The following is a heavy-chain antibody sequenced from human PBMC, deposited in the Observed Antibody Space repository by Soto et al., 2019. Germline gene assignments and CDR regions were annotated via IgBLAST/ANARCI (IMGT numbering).Heavy chain of an antibody. CDR2: IYWDDDK. CDR3: AHSRYSRSSFDY. CDR1: GFSRTSNDLG. D-gene: IGHD6-6*01. V-gene: IGHV2-5*02. J-gene: IGHJ4*02. Sequence: SGPTLVNPRQTLTLTCTVSGFSRTSNDLGVGWIRQPPGKALEWLALIYWDDDKRYSPSLKSRLTITKDTSKNQVVLRMTNMDPVDTATYYCAHSRYSRSSFDYWGQGTLVTVSS.